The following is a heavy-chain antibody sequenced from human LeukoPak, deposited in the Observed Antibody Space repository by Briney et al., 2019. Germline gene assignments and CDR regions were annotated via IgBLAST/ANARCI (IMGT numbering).Heavy chain of an antibody. V-gene: IGHV3-30*18. CDR3: AKDLGYCTNGACQYYYYGMDV. CDR2: ISYDGSNK. Sequence: GGSLRLSCAASGFTFSSYGMHWVCQARGKGLEWVAVISYDGSNKYYADSVKGRFTISRDNSKNTLYLQMNSLRAEDTAVYYCAKDLGYCTNGACQYYYYGMDVWGQGTTVTVSS. CDR1: GFTFSSYG. D-gene: IGHD2-8*01. J-gene: IGHJ6*02.